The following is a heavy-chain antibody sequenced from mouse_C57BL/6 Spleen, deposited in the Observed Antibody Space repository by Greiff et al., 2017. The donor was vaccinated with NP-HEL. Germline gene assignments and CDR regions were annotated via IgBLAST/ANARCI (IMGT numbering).Heavy chain of an antibody. J-gene: IGHJ3*01. D-gene: IGHD3-2*02. V-gene: IGHV1-50*01. CDR1: GYTFTSYW. CDR2: IDPSDSYT. Sequence: QVQLQQPGAELVKPGASVKLSCKASGYTFTSYWMQWVKQRPGQGLEWIGEIDPSDSYTNYNQKFKGKATLTVDTSSSTAYRQLSSRTSEDSAVYYCASTAQATAYWGQGTLVTVSA. CDR3: ASTAQATAY.